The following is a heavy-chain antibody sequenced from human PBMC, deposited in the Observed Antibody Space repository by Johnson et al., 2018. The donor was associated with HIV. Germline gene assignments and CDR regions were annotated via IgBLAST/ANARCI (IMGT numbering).Heavy chain of an antibody. CDR1: GFTVSSNY. D-gene: IGHD6-6*01. V-gene: IGHV3-53*02. Sequence: VQLVETGGGLIQPGGSLRVSCAASGFTVSSNYMSWVRQAPGKGLEWVSGFYSGGSTYYADSVKGRFIISRDNSKNTLYLKMNSLGVEDTAVYYCASGAYSSSLTFDIWGQGTMVTVSS. CDR2: FYSGGST. CDR3: ASGAYSSSLTFDI. J-gene: IGHJ3*02.